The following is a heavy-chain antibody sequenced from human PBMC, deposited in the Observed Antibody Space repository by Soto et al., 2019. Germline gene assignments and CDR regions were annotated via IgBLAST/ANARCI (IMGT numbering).Heavy chain of an antibody. J-gene: IGHJ5*02. Sequence: EVQLLESGGGLVQPGGSLRLSCAASGFTFSTYAMSWVRQAPGKGLEWVSTITNSGDGTYYADSVKGRFTVSRDKSKNTLYLQMNSLGAEDTALYYCAKQDYCGTDCRGWFDPWGQGTLVTVSS. CDR3: AKQDYCGTDCRGWFDP. D-gene: IGHD2-21*02. CDR1: GFTFSTYA. CDR2: ITNSGDGT. V-gene: IGHV3-23*01.